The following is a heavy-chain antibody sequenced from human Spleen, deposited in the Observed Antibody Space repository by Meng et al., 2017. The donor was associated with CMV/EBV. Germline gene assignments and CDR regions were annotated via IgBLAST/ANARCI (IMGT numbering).Heavy chain of an antibody. Sequence: GSLRLSCTVSGGSISSSSYYWGWIRQPPGKGLEWIGSLHYSGSTSYNPSLKSRVTISVDTSKNQFSLKLTSVTAADTAVYYCARDGYSGYPSGWFDPWGQGTLVTVSS. V-gene: IGHV4-39*07. CDR1: GGSISSSSYY. CDR3: ARDGYSGYPSGWFDP. J-gene: IGHJ5*02. D-gene: IGHD5-12*01. CDR2: LHYSGST.